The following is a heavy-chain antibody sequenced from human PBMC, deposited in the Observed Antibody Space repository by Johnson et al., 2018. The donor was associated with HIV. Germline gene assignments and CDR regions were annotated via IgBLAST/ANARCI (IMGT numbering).Heavy chain of an antibody. D-gene: IGHD6-19*01. Sequence: QVQLVESGGGAVQPGRSLRLSCAASGFTFSSYGMHWVRQAPGKGLEWVAVIWFDGPNKYYADSVKGRFTISRDNSNNTLYLQMNSLRAEDTAVYYCAKERRQSRAFDIWGQGTMVTVSS. CDR1: GFTFSSYG. CDR3: AKERRQSRAFDI. V-gene: IGHV3-33*06. J-gene: IGHJ3*02. CDR2: IWFDGPNK.